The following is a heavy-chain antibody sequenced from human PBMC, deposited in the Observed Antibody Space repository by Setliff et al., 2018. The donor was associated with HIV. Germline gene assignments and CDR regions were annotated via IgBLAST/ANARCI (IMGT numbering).Heavy chain of an antibody. V-gene: IGHV3-74*01. Sequence: GGSLRLSCAASGFTFDRFWMHWVRQAPGKGLVWVSRVNRDGSSTTYADSVKDRFTISRDNAKNTLYLQMNSLRAEYTGVYYCHCGYDTEEQSYFDYWGQGALVTVSS. CDR2: VNRDGSST. D-gene: IGHD3-3*01. J-gene: IGHJ4*02. CDR3: HCGYDTEEQSYFDY. CDR1: GFTFDRFW.